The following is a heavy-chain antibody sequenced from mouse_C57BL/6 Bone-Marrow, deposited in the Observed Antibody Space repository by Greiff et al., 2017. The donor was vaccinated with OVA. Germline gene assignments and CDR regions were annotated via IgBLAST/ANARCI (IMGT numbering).Heavy chain of an antibody. V-gene: IGHV1-15*01. Sequence: QVQLQQSGAELVRPGASVTLSCKASGYTFTDYEMHWVKQTPVHGLEWIGAIDPETGGTAYHQKFKGKAILTADKSSSTAYMELRSLTSEDSAVYYCTREEDSNYENFDYWGQGTTLTVSS. CDR2: IDPETGGT. CDR3: TREEDSNYENFDY. J-gene: IGHJ2*01. CDR1: GYTFTDYE. D-gene: IGHD2-5*01.